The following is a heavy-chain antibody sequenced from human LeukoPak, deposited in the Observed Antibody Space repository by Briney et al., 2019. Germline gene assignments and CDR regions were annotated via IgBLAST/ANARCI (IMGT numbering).Heavy chain of an antibody. CDR1: GFTVSSNY. Sequence: GGSLRLSCAASGFTVSSNYMSWVRQAPGKGLEGVSVIYSGGSTYYADSVKGRFTISKDNSKNTLYLQMNSLRAEDTGVYYCARDRESSGYLFRYWGEGTLVTVSS. CDR3: ARDRESSGYLFRY. D-gene: IGHD3-22*01. J-gene: IGHJ4*02. V-gene: IGHV3-53*01. CDR2: IYSGGST.